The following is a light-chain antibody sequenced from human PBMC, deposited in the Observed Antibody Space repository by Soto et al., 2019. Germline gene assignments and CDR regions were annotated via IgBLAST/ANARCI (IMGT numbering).Light chain of an antibody. Sequence: EIVLTQSPGTLSLSPGERATLSCRASQGVSTSYLAWYQQKPGQAPRLLIYGASSRGSCIPDRFSGSGSGTDFTLTIIRLEPEDFAVYYCQQYDSSTYTFGQGTKLEIK. CDR2: GAS. J-gene: IGKJ2*01. CDR1: QGVSTSY. CDR3: QQYDSSTYT. V-gene: IGKV3-20*01.